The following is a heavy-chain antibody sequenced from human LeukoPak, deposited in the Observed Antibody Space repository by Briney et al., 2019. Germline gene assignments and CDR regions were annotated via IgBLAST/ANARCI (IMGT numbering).Heavy chain of an antibody. CDR1: GFTFSSYS. D-gene: IGHD2-2*02. V-gene: IGHV3-21*01. Sequence: PGGSLRLSFAASGFTFSSYSMNWVRQAPGKGLEWFSSIIISSSYIYYADSVKGRFTISRDNAKNSLYLQMNSLRAEDTAVYYCARGGGLYCSSTSCYSFDYWGQGTLVTVSS. CDR2: IIISSSYI. J-gene: IGHJ4*02. CDR3: ARGGGLYCSSTSCYSFDY.